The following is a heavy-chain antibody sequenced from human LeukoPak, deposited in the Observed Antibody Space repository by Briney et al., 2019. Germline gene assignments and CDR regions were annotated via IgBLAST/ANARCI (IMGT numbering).Heavy chain of an antibody. CDR3: AELGITMIGGV. J-gene: IGHJ6*04. D-gene: IGHD3-10*02. CDR1: GFTFRSSE. CDR2: ISSSGSTI. Sequence: GGSLRLSCAASGFTFRSSEMNWVRQAPGKGLEWVSYISSSGSTIYYADSVKGRFTISRDNAKNSLYLQMDSLRAEDTAVYYCAELGITMIGGVWGKGTTVTISS. V-gene: IGHV3-48*03.